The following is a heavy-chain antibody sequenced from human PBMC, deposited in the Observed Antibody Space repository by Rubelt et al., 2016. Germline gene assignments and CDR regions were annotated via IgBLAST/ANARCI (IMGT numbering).Heavy chain of an antibody. CDR2: IHSTSDPI. Sequence: AASGFTFSTYSINWVRQAPGKGLEWVSYIHSTSDPIYYADSVKGRFTISRDNAKNSLYLHMNSLRDEDTAVYYCARDTDWAFDIWGQGTMVTVSS. J-gene: IGHJ3*02. CDR1: GFTFSTYS. D-gene: IGHD3/OR15-3a*01. CDR3: ARDTDWAFDI. V-gene: IGHV3-48*02.